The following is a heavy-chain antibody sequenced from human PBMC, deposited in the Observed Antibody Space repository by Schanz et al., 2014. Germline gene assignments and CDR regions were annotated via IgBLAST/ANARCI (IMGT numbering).Heavy chain of an antibody. V-gene: IGHV3-7*04. D-gene: IGHD3-10*01. Sequence: EVQLLESGGGLVQPGGSLRLSCVASGFTFSNYWMTWVRQAPGKGLEWVANIKQDESEKYYVDSVKGRFTISRDNAKNSLFLHMNSLRAEDTAVYYCVRDILHRVYDSGSPWGQGTLXTVSS. J-gene: IGHJ5*02. CDR3: VRDILHRVYDSGSP. CDR2: IKQDESEK. CDR1: GFTFSNYW.